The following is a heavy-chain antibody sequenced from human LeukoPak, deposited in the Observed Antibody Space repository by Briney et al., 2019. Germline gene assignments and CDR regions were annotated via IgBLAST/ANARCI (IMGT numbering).Heavy chain of an antibody. V-gene: IGHV4-34*01. Sequence: SETLSLTCGVDGGSFTASYWSWIRQSPGKGLEWIGDIHHAGDTNYNPSLKSRVTISLDIYKAQFSLNLKSVTAADTAVYYCARVTGGGNVAYWYFDLWGRGTLVTVSS. J-gene: IGHJ2*01. CDR2: IHHAGDT. D-gene: IGHD4-23*01. CDR1: GGSFTASY. CDR3: ARVTGGGNVAYWYFDL.